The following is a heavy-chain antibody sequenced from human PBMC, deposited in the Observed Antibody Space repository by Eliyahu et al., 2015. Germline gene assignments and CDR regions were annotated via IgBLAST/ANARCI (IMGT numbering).Heavy chain of an antibody. D-gene: IGHD3-22*01. Sequence: QVQLVESGGGVVQPGRSXXLSCXAXGFXFYSYGMHWVRQAPGKGLEWVAVISYDGSNKYYADSVKGRFTISRDNSKNTLYLQMNSLRAEDTAVYYCARGLLYYYESSGYYRRAFDYWGQGTLVTVSS. V-gene: IGHV3-30*03. J-gene: IGHJ4*02. CDR3: ARGLLYYYESSGYYRRAFDY. CDR2: ISYDGSNK. CDR1: GFXFYSYG.